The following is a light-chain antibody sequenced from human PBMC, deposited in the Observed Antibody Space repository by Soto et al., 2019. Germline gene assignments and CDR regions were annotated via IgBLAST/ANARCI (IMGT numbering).Light chain of an antibody. CDR3: QNWVGTGNVV. CDR2: LNSDGSH. V-gene: IGLV4-69*01. Sequence: VLTQSPSASASLGASVKVTCTLSSGHSSYAIAWHQQQPEKGPRYLMKLNSDGSHSKGDGIPDRFSGSSSGAERYLTISSLQSEDEADYYCQNWVGTGNVVFGGGTKLTVL. J-gene: IGLJ2*01. CDR1: SGHSSYA.